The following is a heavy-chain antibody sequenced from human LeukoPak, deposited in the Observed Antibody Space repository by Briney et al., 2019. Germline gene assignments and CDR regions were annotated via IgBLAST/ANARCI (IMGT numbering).Heavy chain of an antibody. J-gene: IGHJ4*02. CDR2: ISYDGSNK. CDR3: ARDRRGYPRGYFDY. V-gene: IGHV3-30*04. Sequence: PGRSLRLSCAASGFTFSSYAMHWVRQAPGKGLEWVAVISYDGSNKYYADSVKGRFTISRDNSKNTLYLQMNSLRAEDTAVYYCARDRRGYPRGYFDYWGQGTLVTVSS. CDR1: GFTFSSYA. D-gene: IGHD5-12*01.